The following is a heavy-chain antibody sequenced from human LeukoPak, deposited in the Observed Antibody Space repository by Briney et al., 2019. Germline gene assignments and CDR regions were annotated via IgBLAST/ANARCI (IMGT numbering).Heavy chain of an antibody. D-gene: IGHD3-16*01. V-gene: IGHV3-64*01. CDR3: ARESHQKRESYYYDC. Sequence: PGGSLRLSCAASGLTFSGFAMHWVRQAPGQGLDYVAAISGDGGTTYYAKSVKGRFTISRDNSKKTLSLQIGSLRPEDSAIYYCARESHQKRESYYYDCWGQGTLVTVSS. CDR2: ISGDGGTT. CDR1: GLTFSGFA. J-gene: IGHJ4*02.